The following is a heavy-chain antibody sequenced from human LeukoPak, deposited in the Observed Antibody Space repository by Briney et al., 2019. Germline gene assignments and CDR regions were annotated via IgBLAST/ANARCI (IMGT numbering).Heavy chain of an antibody. CDR3: ARGVQARQAVY. CDR1: GFAFSRYS. J-gene: IGHJ4*02. CDR2: ISDSSSHI. Sequence: KTGGSLRLSCVASGFAFSRYSVSWFSQAPGKGLEWVSSISDSSSHIFDADSVKGRFTISRANAKNSLFLQMDSLRVDDTAVYFCARGVQARQAVYWGQGTMVTVTS. V-gene: IGHV3-21*01. D-gene: IGHD3-10*01.